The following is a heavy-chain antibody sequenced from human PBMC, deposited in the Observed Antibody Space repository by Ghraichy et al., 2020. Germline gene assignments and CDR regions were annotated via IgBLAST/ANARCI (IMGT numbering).Heavy chain of an antibody. V-gene: IGHV1-18*01. CDR1: GYTFTGYG. Sequence: ASVKVSCKASGYTFTGYGITWERQAPGQGLEWMGWIGAYSDNTNYARKLQGRVTMTTDTSTTTAYMELRTLRSDDTAVYYCARAGESTWHNYGLDVWGQGTTVTVSS. J-gene: IGHJ6*02. CDR2: IGAYSDNT. CDR3: ARAGESTWHNYGLDV. D-gene: IGHD2/OR15-2a*01.